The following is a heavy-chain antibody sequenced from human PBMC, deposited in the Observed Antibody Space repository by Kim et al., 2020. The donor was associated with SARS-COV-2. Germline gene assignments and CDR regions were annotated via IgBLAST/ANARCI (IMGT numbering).Heavy chain of an antibody. V-gene: IGHV4-34*01. CDR3: ARRRYYYGSGSYNWFDP. J-gene: IGHJ5*02. D-gene: IGHD3-10*01. Sequence: LKSRVTISVDTSKSQFSLKLSSVTAADTAVYYCARRRYYYGSGSYNWFDPWGQGTLVTVSS.